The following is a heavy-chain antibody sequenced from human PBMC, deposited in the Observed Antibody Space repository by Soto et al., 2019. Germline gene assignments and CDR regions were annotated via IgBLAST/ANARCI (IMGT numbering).Heavy chain of an antibody. J-gene: IGHJ4*02. CDR3: ARGSDSGAFYYVDY. CDR1: GDSISSSNW. Sequence: QVQLQESGPGLVKPSGTLSLTCAVSGDSISSSNWWNWVRQPPGKGLEWIGEIYHSGSTNYNPSFKSRVTISVDKSKNQCSLKLTSVTAADTAVYYCARGSDSGAFYYVDYWGQGTLVTVSS. V-gene: IGHV4-4*02. CDR2: IYHSGST. D-gene: IGHD2-15*01.